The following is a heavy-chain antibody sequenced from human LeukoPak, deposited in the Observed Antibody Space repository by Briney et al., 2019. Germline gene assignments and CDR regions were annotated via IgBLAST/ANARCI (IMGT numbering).Heavy chain of an antibody. V-gene: IGHV3-48*03. CDR2: ISSGGTM. J-gene: IGHJ4*02. Sequence: GGSLRLSCVASGFTFSSSELNWVRQAPGKGLEWVSYISSGGTMYYADSVKGRFTISRDNAKNSLYLQMNSLRAEDTAVYYCARGLILYWGQGTLVTVSS. CDR1: GFTFSSSE. CDR3: ARGLILY. D-gene: IGHD2-21*01.